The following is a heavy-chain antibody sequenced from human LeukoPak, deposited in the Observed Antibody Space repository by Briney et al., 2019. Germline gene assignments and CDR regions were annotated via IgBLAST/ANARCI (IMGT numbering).Heavy chain of an antibody. J-gene: IGHJ4*02. V-gene: IGHV1-46*02. D-gene: IGHD6-6*01. CDR2: INPSGGST. CDR1: GYTFNSYY. CDR3: AREFGQLVPDY. Sequence: ASVKVSCKASGYTFNSYYMHWVRQAPGQGLEWMGIINPSGGSTSYAQKFQGRVTMTRDTSTSTVYMELSSLRSEDTAVYYCAREFGQLVPDYWGQGTLVTVSS.